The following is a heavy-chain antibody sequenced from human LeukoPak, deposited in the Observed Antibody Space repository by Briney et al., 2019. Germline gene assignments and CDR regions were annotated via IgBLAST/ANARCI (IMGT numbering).Heavy chain of an antibody. V-gene: IGHV1-8*03. J-gene: IGHJ4*02. CDR2: MNPNSGNT. CDR3: ARRAGSYYLIDY. Sequence: ASVKVSCKASGYTFTSYDINWVRQATGPGLEWMGWMNPNSGNTGYAQKFQGRVTITRNTSISTAYMELSSLRSEDTAVYYCARRAGSYYLIDYWGQGTLVTVSS. D-gene: IGHD1-26*01. CDR1: GYTFTSYD.